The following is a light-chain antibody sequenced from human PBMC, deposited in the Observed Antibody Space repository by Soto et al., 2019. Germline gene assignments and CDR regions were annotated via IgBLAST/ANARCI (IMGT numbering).Light chain of an antibody. J-gene: IGKJ1*01. Sequence: DIQMTQSPSSLSASVGDRVTITCRASQSISSYLNWYQQKPGKAPKLLIYAASSLQSGVPSRFSGSGSGTDFTLTISSLQPEDFATYYCQQSYSTRWTFGQGT. V-gene: IGKV1-39*01. CDR2: AAS. CDR1: QSISSY. CDR3: QQSYSTRWT.